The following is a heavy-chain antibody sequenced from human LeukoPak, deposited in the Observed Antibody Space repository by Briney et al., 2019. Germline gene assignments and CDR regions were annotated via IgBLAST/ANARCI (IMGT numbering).Heavy chain of an antibody. CDR3: AKDWGPTIFGVVISAP. Sequence: GGSLRLSCAASGFTFSSYAMSWVRQAPGKGLEWVSAISGSGGSTYYADSVKGRFTISRDNSKNTLYLQMNSLRAKDTAVYYCAKDWGPTIFGVVISAPWGQGTLVTVSS. V-gene: IGHV3-23*01. CDR2: ISGSGGST. J-gene: IGHJ5*02. D-gene: IGHD3-3*01. CDR1: GFTFSSYA.